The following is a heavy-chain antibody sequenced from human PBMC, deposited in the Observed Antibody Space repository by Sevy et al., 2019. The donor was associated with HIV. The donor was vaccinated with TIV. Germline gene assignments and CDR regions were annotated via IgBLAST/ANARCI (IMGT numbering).Heavy chain of an antibody. D-gene: IGHD3-10*01. CDR1: GGSFSGYY. CDR3: ARVGKQYYYGSGSYYKGTRYYYGMDV. CDR2: INHSGST. J-gene: IGHJ6*02. Sequence: SETLSLTCAAYGGSFSGYYWSWIRQPPGKGLEWIGEINHSGSTNYNPSLKSRVTISVDTSKNQFSLKLSSVTAADTAVYYCARVGKQYYYGSGSYYKGTRYYYGMDVWGQGTTVTVSS. V-gene: IGHV4-34*01.